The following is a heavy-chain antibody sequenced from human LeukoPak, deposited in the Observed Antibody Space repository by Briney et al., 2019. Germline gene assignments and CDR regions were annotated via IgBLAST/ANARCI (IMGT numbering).Heavy chain of an antibody. V-gene: IGHV3-53*01. CDR2: MYSRGDT. D-gene: IGHD6-13*01. CDR1: GFTVSDNY. CDR3: ARDAPQVPAAGVLAS. Sequence: TGGSLRPSCAASGFTVSDNYMSWVRQAPGKGLEWVSVMYSRGDTYYADSVKGRFTFSRDISKNTLYLQMNGLRPEDTAMYYCARDAPQVPAAGVLASWGQGTLVTVSS. J-gene: IGHJ5*02.